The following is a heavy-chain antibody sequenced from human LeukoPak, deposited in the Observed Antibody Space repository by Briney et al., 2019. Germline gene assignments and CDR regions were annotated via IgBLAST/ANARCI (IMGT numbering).Heavy chain of an antibody. J-gene: IGHJ6*02. V-gene: IGHV4-4*07. CDR1: GGSFSNYY. CDR2: IYTSGST. Sequence: SETLSLTCTVSGGSFSNYYWSWIRQPAGKGLEWIGRIYTSGSTNYNPSVKSRVTMSVDTSNNQFSLKLTSVPAAHTALYYCGKQPPKYCVMDVGDQGTAVTFS. D-gene: IGHD1-14*01. CDR3: GKQPPKYCVMDV.